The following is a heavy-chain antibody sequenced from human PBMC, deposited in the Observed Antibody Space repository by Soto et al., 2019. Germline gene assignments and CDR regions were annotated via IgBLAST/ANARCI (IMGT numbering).Heavy chain of an antibody. CDR3: AKDPPPPIFGVVIIIDNWFDP. CDR2: ISGSGGST. V-gene: IGHV3-23*01. Sequence: GGSLRLSCAASGFAFSSYAMSWVRQAPGKGLEWVSAISGSGGSTYYADSVKGRFTISRDNSKNTLYLQMNSLRAEDTAVYYCAKDPPPPIFGVVIIIDNWFDPWGQGTLVTVSS. CDR1: GFAFSSYA. J-gene: IGHJ5*02. D-gene: IGHD3-3*02.